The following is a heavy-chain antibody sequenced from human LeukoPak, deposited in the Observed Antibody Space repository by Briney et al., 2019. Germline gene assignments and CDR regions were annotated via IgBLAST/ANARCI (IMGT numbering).Heavy chain of an antibody. Sequence: GSLRLSCAASGFTFSSYSMNWVRQAPGKGLEWDSSISSSSSYIYYADSVKGRFTISRDNAKNSLYLQMNSLRAEDTAVYYCARESLGSSGYYRDYWGQGTLVTVSS. CDR3: ARESLGSSGYYRDY. V-gene: IGHV3-21*01. CDR1: GFTFSSYS. J-gene: IGHJ4*02. D-gene: IGHD3-22*01. CDR2: ISSSSSYI.